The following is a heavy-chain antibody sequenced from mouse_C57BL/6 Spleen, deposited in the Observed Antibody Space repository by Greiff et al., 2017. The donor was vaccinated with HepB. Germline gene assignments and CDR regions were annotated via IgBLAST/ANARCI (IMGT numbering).Heavy chain of an antibody. V-gene: IGHV1-81*01. Sequence: QVQLQQSGAELARPGASVKLSCKASGYTFTSYGISWVKQRTGQGLEWIGEIYPRSGNTYYNEKFKGKATLTADKSSSTAYMELSSLTSEDSAVYFCAREYLDAMDYWGQGTSVTVSS. J-gene: IGHJ4*01. CDR1: GYTFTSYG. D-gene: IGHD5-2*01. CDR3: AREYLDAMDY. CDR2: IYPRSGNT.